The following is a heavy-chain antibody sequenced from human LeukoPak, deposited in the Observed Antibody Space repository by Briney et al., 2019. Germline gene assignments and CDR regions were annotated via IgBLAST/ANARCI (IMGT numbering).Heavy chain of an antibody. D-gene: IGHD3-22*01. J-gene: IGHJ4*02. Sequence: GGSLRLSCAASGFTFTTYAMSWVRQAPGKGLEWVSAIGGGGVRTYYADSVKGRFTISRHNSKNTLYLQMNSLRAEDTAVYYCARGYYDSSGYYHPFDYWGQGTLVTVSS. CDR2: IGGGGVRT. CDR1: GFTFTTYA. V-gene: IGHV3-23*01. CDR3: ARGYYDSSGYYHPFDY.